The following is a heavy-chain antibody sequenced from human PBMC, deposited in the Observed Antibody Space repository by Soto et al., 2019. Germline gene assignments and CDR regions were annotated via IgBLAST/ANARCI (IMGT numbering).Heavy chain of an antibody. CDR2: IIPILDIP. D-gene: IGHD2-15*01. CDR1: GGTFSRYT. J-gene: IGHJ6*02. V-gene: IGHV1-69*02. CDR3: ASHFTGVLVLGASPPGGDNYGWDV. Sequence: QVQLVQSGAEVKKPGSSVKVSCKASGGTFSRYTFTWVRQAPGQGLEWMGRIIPILDIPNYVQNFQGRVTITADQSPSTAYIELSSLTSDDTAVYYCASHFTGVLVLGASPPGGDNYGWDVWGQGTTVTVSS.